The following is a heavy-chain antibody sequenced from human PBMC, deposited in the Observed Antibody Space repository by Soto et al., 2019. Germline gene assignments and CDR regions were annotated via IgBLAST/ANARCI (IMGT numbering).Heavy chain of an antibody. Sequence: GGSLRLSCAASGFTFSSYSMNWVRQAPGKGLEWVSYISSSSSTIYYADSVKGRFTISRDNAKNSLYLQMNSLRAEDTAVYYCAREAEMGYDFWSGYSAAVNYWGQGTLVTVSS. V-gene: IGHV3-48*01. CDR3: AREAEMGYDFWSGYSAAVNY. CDR2: ISSSSSTI. D-gene: IGHD3-3*01. CDR1: GFTFSSYS. J-gene: IGHJ4*02.